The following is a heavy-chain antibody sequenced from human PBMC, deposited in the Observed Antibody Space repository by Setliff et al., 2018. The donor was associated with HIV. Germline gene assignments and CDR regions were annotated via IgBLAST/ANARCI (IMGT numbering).Heavy chain of an antibody. CDR1: GYSFTRNF. Sequence: ASVKVSCKASGYSFTRNFVHWVRQAPGQRLEWMGWINAGNGNTKYSQKFQGRVTISRDTSASTAYMELSSLGSEDTAVFYCARTPEGAAVFDYWGQGTLVTVSS. CDR2: INAGNGNT. J-gene: IGHJ4*02. CDR3: ARTPEGAAVFDY. V-gene: IGHV1-3*01. D-gene: IGHD6-13*01.